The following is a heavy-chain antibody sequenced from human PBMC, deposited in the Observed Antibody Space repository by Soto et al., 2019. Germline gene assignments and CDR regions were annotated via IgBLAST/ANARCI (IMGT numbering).Heavy chain of an antibody. D-gene: IGHD3-9*01. V-gene: IGHV3-48*04. Sequence: GGSLRLSCAASGFTFSSYSMNWVRQAPGKGLEWVSYISSSSSTIYYAESVKGRFTISRDNAKNSLYLQMNSLRAEDPSVYYCARQEKTGYDWYFDLWGRGTLVTVSS. J-gene: IGHJ2*01. CDR1: GFTFSSYS. CDR2: ISSSSSTI. CDR3: ARQEKTGYDWYFDL.